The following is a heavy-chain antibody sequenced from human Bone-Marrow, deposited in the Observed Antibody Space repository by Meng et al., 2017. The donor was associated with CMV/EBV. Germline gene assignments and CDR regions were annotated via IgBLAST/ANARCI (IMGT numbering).Heavy chain of an antibody. D-gene: IGHD6-13*01. CDR1: GFTFSSYA. CDR3: ARMQQLVRNYYGMDV. Sequence: GESLKISCAASGFTFSSYAMHWVRQAPGKGLEWVAVISYDGSNKYYADSVKGRFTISRDNSKNTLYLQMNSLRAEDTAVYYCARMQQLVRNYYGMDVWGQGTTVTFSS. CDR2: ISYDGSNK. V-gene: IGHV3-30-3*01. J-gene: IGHJ6*02.